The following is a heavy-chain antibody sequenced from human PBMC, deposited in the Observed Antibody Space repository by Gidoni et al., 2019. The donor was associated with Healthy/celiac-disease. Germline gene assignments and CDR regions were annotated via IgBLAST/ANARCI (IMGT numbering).Heavy chain of an antibody. CDR3: AIRSGYYYDSSGWGLGY. V-gene: IGHV3-23*01. J-gene: IGHJ4*02. CDR2: ISGSGGST. D-gene: IGHD3-22*01. Sequence: LEWVSAISGSGGSTYYADSVKGRFTISRDNSKNTLYLQMNSLRAEDTAVYYCAIRSGYYYDSSGWGLGYWGQGTLVTVSS.